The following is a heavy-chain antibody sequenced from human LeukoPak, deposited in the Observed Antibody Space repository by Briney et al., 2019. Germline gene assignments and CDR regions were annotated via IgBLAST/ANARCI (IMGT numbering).Heavy chain of an antibody. Sequence: GGSLRLSCAASGFTFTTYAMSGVRQAPGKGLEWVSVISGSGDSTYYADSVKGRFTISRDISKNTLYLQMKSLRAGDAAVYYCAEQKTHPHFLGGHDAFDIWGQGTMVTVSS. J-gene: IGHJ3*02. CDR2: ISGSGDST. V-gene: IGHV3-23*01. D-gene: IGHD3-16*01. CDR3: AEQKTHPHFLGGHDAFDI. CDR1: GFTFTTYA.